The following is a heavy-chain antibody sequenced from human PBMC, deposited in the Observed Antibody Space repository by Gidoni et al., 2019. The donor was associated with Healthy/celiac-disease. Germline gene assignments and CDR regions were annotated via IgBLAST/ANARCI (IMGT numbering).Heavy chain of an antibody. Sequence: EVQLVESGGGLVKPGGSLRLSCAASGFTFRSYSLNWVRKAPGKGLECVSSIISSSSYIYYADSVKGRFTISRDNAKNSLYLQMNSLRAEDTAVYYCARGPVYGAARLNYDGMDVWGQGTTVTVSS. D-gene: IGHD6-6*01. CDR1: GFTFRSYS. CDR3: ARGPVYGAARLNYDGMDV. J-gene: IGHJ6*02. V-gene: IGHV3-21*01. CDR2: IISSSSYI.